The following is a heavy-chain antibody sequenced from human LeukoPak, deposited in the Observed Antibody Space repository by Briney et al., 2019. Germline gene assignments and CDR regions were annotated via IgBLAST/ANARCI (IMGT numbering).Heavy chain of an antibody. V-gene: IGHV4-39*07. CDR3: VRDTGPLAYCGGDCYS. J-gene: IGHJ5*02. D-gene: IGHD2-21*02. Sequence: SETLSLTCTVSGGSISSSSYYWGWIRQPPGKGLEWIGSIYYSGSTYYNPSLKSRVTISVDTSKNQFSLKLSSVTAADTAVYYCVRDTGPLAYCGGDCYSWGQGTLVTVSS. CDR1: GGSISSSSYY. CDR2: IYYSGST.